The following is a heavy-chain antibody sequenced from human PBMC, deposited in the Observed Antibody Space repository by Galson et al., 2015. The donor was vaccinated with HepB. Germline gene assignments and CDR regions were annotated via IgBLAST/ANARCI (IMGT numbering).Heavy chain of an antibody. Sequence: SLRLSCAASGFTFSSYGMHWVRQAPGKGLEWVAVISYDGSNKYYADSVKGRFTISRDNSKNTLYLQMNSLRAEDTAVYYCVKDPAAMNVLMVYASYYYYGMDVWGQGTTVTVSS. V-gene: IGHV3-30*18. D-gene: IGHD2-8*01. CDR2: ISYDGSNK. J-gene: IGHJ6*02. CDR3: VKDPAAMNVLMVYASYYYYGMDV. CDR1: GFTFSSYG.